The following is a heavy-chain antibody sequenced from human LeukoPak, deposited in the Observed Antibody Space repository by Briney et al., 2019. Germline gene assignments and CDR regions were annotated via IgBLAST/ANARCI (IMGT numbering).Heavy chain of an antibody. CDR1: GYTFTSYY. D-gene: IGHD3-3*01. V-gene: IGHV1-46*03. J-gene: IGHJ4*02. Sequence: ASVEVSCKASGYTFTSYYMHWVRQAPGQGLEWMGIINPSGGSTSYAQKFRGRVTMTRDTSTSTVYMELSSLRSEDTAVYYCARGSFWSGYYMVTDYWGQGTLVTVSS. CDR2: INPSGGST. CDR3: ARGSFWSGYYMVTDY.